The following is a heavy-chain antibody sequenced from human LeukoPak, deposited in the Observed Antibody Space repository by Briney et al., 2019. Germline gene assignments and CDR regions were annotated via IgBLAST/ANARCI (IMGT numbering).Heavy chain of an antibody. CDR3: ARVRSSGAFDI. CDR1: GYTFTGYY. J-gene: IGHJ3*02. CDR2: INPNSGGT. V-gene: IGHV1-2*02. D-gene: IGHD3-10*01. Sequence: ASVKVSCKASGYTFTGYYMHWVRQAPGQGLEWMGWINPNSGGTNYAQNFQGRVTMTRDTSISTAYMELSRLTSDDTAVYYCARVRSSGAFDIWGQGTRVTVSS.